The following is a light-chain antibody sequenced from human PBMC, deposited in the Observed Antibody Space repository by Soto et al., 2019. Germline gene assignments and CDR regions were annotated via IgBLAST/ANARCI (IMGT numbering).Light chain of an antibody. Sequence: EIVMTQSPATLSVSPGERATLSCRASQSVSSNYLAWYQQKPGQAPRLLIYGTSSRATGIPDRFSGSGSGTDFTLTISRLEPEDFAVYYCQQYVSSPYTFGQGTKVDIK. CDR2: GTS. CDR1: QSVSSNY. CDR3: QQYVSSPYT. V-gene: IGKV3-20*01. J-gene: IGKJ2*01.